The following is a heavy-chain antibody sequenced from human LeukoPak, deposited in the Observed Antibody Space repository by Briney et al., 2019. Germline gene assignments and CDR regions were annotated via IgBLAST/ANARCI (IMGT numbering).Heavy chain of an antibody. CDR1: GFTFSRYA. Sequence: GGSLRLSCAASGFTFSRYAMHWVRQAPGKGLECVAVLSYDGSGKYYADSVKGRFTISRDNAKNSLYLQMSSLRDEDTAVYYCARDRSSGYAGSFDYWGQGTLVTVSS. CDR2: LSYDGSGK. D-gene: IGHD5-12*01. CDR3: ARDRSSGYAGSFDY. V-gene: IGHV3-30-3*01. J-gene: IGHJ4*02.